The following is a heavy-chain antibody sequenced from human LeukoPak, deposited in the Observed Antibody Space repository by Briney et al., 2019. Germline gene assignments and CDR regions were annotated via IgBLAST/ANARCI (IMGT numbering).Heavy chain of an antibody. Sequence: SETLSLTCTVSGGSISSGSYYWSWIRQPAGKGLEWIVRVYTSGSTNYNPSLKRRVTISVDTSKNQFSLKLSSVTAADTAVYYCARDGPVSYFDYWGQGTLVTVSS. J-gene: IGHJ4*02. CDR3: ARDGPVSYFDY. CDR1: GGSISSGSYY. CDR2: VYTSGST. V-gene: IGHV4-61*02.